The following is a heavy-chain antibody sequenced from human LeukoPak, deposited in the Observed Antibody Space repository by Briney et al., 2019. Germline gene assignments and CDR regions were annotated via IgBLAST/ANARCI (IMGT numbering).Heavy chain of an antibody. CDR2: IYYTGST. CDR3: ARHGSTNYFDY. J-gene: IGHJ4*02. Sequence: KPSETLSLTCAVSGGSISSASSFWGWIRQPPGKGLGWIGRIYYTGSTFYNPSLKSRVAISVDTSKNQFSLRLSSVTAADTAVYYCARHGSTNYFDYWGQGTLVTVSS. V-gene: IGHV4-39*01. D-gene: IGHD2-2*03. CDR1: GGSISSASSF.